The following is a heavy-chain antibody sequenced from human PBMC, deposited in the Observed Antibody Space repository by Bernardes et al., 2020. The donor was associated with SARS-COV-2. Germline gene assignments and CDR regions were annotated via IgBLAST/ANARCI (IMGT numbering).Heavy chain of an antibody. V-gene: IGHV4-39*01. Sequence: SETLSLTCTVSGGSISSNNYYWGWIRQPPGKGLEWIGSIYYSGNTYYNPSLKSRVTISVDTSKNQFSLELTSVTAADTAVYYCARSHRDSSRYAYFYDNWGQGTLVTVSS. CDR2: IYYSGNT. CDR3: ARSHRDSSRYAYFYDN. CDR1: GGSISSNNYY. J-gene: IGHJ4*02. D-gene: IGHD3-22*01.